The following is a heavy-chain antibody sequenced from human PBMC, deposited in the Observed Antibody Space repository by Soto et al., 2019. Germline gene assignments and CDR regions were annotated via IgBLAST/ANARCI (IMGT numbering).Heavy chain of an antibody. D-gene: IGHD3-22*01. CDR1: GGSIISSNW. V-gene: IGHV4-4*02. CDR2: IYHTGSI. J-gene: IGHJ4*02. CDR3: ARETTDSRSRLFDY. Sequence: QVQLRASGPGLVKPSGTLSLTCAVSGGSIISSNWWSWVRQPPGKGLEWIGEIYHTGSINYNPSLKSRVTIPIDNAKNEFALKLRFVTAADTAVYFCARETTDSRSRLFDYWGQGTLFTVSS.